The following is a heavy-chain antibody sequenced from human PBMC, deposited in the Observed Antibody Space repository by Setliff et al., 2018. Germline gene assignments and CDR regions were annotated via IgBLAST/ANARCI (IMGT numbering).Heavy chain of an antibody. J-gene: IGHJ3*02. CDR3: ARTMITFGGVIVHAFDI. CDR1: GYTFTSYD. CDR2: VNPNSGNT. Sequence: ASVKVSCKASGYTFTSYDINWVRQATGQGLEWMGWVNPNSGNTGYAQKFQGRVTMTRNTSISTAYMELSSLRSEDTAVYYCARTMITFGGVIVHAFDIWGQGTMVTVSS. D-gene: IGHD3-16*02. V-gene: IGHV1-8*02.